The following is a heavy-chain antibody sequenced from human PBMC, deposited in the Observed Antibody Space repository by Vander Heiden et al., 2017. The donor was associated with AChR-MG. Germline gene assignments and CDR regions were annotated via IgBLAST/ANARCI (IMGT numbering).Heavy chain of an antibody. V-gene: IGHV1-69*01. Sequence: QVQLVQSGAEVKKPGSSVTVSCKASGGTFSSYAISWVRQAPGQGLEWMGGIIPIVGTANYAQKFQGRVTITADESTSTAYMELSSLRSEDTDVYNCARGPVDGDSSGYYPKVWCQGTLVTVSS. D-gene: IGHD3-22*01. CDR3: ARGPVDGDSSGYYPKV. CDR1: GGTFSSYA. CDR2: IIPIVGTA. J-gene: IGHJ4*02.